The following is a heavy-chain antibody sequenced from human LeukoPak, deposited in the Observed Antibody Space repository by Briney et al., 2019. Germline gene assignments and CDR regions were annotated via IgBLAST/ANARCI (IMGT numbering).Heavy chain of an antibody. J-gene: IGHJ4*02. CDR1: GFTFSSYW. CDR3: ASRNSLFI. D-gene: IGHD4-23*01. V-gene: IGHV3-7*01. CDR2: IKQDGSEK. Sequence: GGSLRLSCAVSGFTFSSYWMSWVRQAPGKGLEWVANIKQDGSEKYYVDSVKGRFTISRDNAKNSLYLQMNSLRAEDTAVYYCASRNSLFIWGQGTLVTVSS.